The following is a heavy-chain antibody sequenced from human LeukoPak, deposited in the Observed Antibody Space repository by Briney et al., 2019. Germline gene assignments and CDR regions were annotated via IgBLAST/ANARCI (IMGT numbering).Heavy chain of an antibody. V-gene: IGHV1-69*06. CDR2: INPIFGTA. Sequence: SVRVSCKASGGTFSSYAISWVRQAPGQGLEWMGGINPIFGTANYAQKFQGRVTITADKSTSTAYMELSSLRAEDTAVYYCARGYYYGQKGYFNYWGQGTLVTVSS. D-gene: IGHD3-10*01. CDR3: ARGYYYGQKGYFNY. J-gene: IGHJ4*02. CDR1: GGTFSSYA.